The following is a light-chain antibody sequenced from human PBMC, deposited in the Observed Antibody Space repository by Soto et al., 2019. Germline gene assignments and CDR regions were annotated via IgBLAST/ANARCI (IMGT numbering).Light chain of an antibody. V-gene: IGKV3-20*01. J-gene: IGKJ4*01. CDR1: QSIGNNY. CDR3: QQYNSWPLT. Sequence: EIVLTQSPGTLSLSPGQRATLSCRASQSIGNNYLAWYQQKPGQAPRLLIHTASIRATGIPDRFSGSGSGTDFTLTISSLEPEDFAVYYCQQYNSWPLTFGGGTKVEIK. CDR2: TAS.